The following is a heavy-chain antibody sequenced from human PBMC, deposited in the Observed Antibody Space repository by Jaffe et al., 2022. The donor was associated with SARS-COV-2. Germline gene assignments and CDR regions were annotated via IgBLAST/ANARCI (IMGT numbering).Heavy chain of an antibody. D-gene: IGHD6-13*01. Sequence: QVQLVESGGGLVKPGGSLRLSCAASGFTFSDYYMSWIRQAPGKGLEWVSYISSSGSTIYYADSVKGRFTISRDNAKNSLYLQMNSLRAEDTAVYYCARPSSKSVRVLPDDAFDIWGQGTMVTVSS. CDR2: ISSSGSTI. J-gene: IGHJ3*02. CDR3: ARPSSKSVRVLPDDAFDI. CDR1: GFTFSDYY. V-gene: IGHV3-11*01.